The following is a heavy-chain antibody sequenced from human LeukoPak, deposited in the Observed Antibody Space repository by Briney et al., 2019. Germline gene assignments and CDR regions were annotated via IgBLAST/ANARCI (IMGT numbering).Heavy chain of an antibody. D-gene: IGHD1-1*01. J-gene: IGHJ3*02. CDR1: GFTFRNYY. Sequence: PGGSLRLSCAASGFTFRNYYMSWVRQPPGQGLKGVANIDRDGGDKYYVDSVKGRFTISRDNAKNSLYLQMNSLRAEDTAVYYCARRKYNWNDGIDAFDIWGQGTMVTISS. CDR2: IDRDGGDK. CDR3: ARRKYNWNDGIDAFDI. V-gene: IGHV3-7*01.